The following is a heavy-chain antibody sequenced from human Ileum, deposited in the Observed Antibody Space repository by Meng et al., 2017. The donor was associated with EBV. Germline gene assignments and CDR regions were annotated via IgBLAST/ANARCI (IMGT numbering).Heavy chain of an antibody. CDR2: INADNGNT. CDR3: ARVERGVKFDK. CDR1: GYTFSNYA. J-gene: IGHJ4*01. Sequence: QCQLLQSGAEVKKPGASVKLSCNASGYTFSNYAIHWVRQAPGQRPEWMGWINADNGNTKYSQKFQGRVTITRNTPASTVYMDVRSLRSEDTAVYFCARVERGVKFDKWGQGTLVTVSS. D-gene: IGHD2-21*01. V-gene: IGHV1-3*01.